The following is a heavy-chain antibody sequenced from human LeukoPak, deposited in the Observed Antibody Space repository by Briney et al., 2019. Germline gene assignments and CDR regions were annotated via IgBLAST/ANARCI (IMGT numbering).Heavy chain of an antibody. CDR3: ARGYDSSGLIDY. J-gene: IGHJ4*02. V-gene: IGHV1-8*01. Sequence: ASVKVSCKASGYTFTSFDINWVRQATGQGLEWMGWMNPNSGNTGYAQKFQGRVTMTRDTSTSTVYMELSSLRSEDTAVYYCARGYDSSGLIDYWGQGTLVTVSS. D-gene: IGHD3-22*01. CDR2: MNPNSGNT. CDR1: GYTFTSFD.